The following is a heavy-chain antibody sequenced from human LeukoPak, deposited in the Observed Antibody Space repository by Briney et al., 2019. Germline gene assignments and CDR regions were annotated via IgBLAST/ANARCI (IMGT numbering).Heavy chain of an antibody. CDR1: GGSISSYY. J-gene: IGHJ6*03. V-gene: IGHV4-4*09. Sequence: PSETLSLTCTVSGGSISSYYWSWIRQPPVKGLEWIGSIFPSGRASYTPSLEGRVTKSLDTSENQFSMRLSSVTAADTAVYYCARRNHYFYYMDVWGKGTTVTVS. CDR3: ARRNHYFYYMDV. CDR2: IFPSGRA.